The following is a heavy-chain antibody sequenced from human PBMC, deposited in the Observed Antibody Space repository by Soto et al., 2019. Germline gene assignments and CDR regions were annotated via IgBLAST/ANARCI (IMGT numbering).Heavy chain of an antibody. CDR1: GVSMSNYY. Sequence: PSETLSLTCTVSGVSMSNYYWSWIRQPPGKGLEWLGYIYYNGNTNYNPSLKSRVTISLSMSKNQFSLKLSSVTAAGTAVYCCGRTGGIAVAGPRPDYYYYYRDVWGKGTXATVPS. D-gene: IGHD6-19*01. J-gene: IGHJ6*03. CDR3: GRTGGIAVAGPRPDYYYYYRDV. V-gene: IGHV4-59*12. CDR2: IYYNGNT.